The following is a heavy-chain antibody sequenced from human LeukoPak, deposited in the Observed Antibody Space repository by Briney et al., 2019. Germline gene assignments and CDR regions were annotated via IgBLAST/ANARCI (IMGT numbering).Heavy chain of an antibody. CDR2: IRYDGSNK. D-gene: IGHD3-22*01. CDR3: AKDADMIPYYFDY. V-gene: IGHV3-30*02. J-gene: IGHJ4*02. CDR1: GFTFSSYG. Sequence: PGGSLRLSCAASGFTFSSYGMHWVRQAPGKGLEWVAFIRYDGSNKYYADSVKGRFTISRDNSKNTLYLQMHSLRAEATAVYYCAKDADMIPYYFDYWGQGTLVTVSS.